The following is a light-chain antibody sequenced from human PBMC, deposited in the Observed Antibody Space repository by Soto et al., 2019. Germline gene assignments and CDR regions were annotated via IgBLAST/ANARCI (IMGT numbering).Light chain of an antibody. CDR2: GAS. Sequence: PGERVTLSCRASQSVSSSYLTWYQQKPGQAPRLLIYGASTRATSIPARLSGSGSGTDFTLTISSLQPEDFAVYYCQQDYNLPPAFGQGTKVEIK. CDR1: QSVSSSY. V-gene: IGKV3D-7*01. CDR3: QQDYNLPPA. J-gene: IGKJ1*01.